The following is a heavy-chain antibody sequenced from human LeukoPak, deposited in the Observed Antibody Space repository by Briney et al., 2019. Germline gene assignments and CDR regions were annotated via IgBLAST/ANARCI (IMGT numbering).Heavy chain of an antibody. Sequence: PSQTLSLTCTVSGGSISSGSYYWSWIRQPAGKGLEWIGRIYTSGSTNYNPSLKSRVTISVDTSKNQFSLKLSSVTAADTAVYYCARHKGGRGTVTSVGQWGQGTLVTVSS. J-gene: IGHJ4*02. CDR3: ARHKGGRGTVTSVGQ. CDR1: GGSISSGSYY. CDR2: IYTSGST. D-gene: IGHD4-11*01. V-gene: IGHV4-61*02.